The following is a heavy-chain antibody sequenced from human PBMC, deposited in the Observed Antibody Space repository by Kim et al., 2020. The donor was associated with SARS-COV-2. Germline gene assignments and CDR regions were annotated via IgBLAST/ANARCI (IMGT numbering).Heavy chain of an antibody. Sequence: THAESLKGRFTISRDNAKNTLYLQLNTLGAEGTAVYYCTSHRAGAFGSWGPGTLVPVSS. D-gene: IGHD3-10*01. V-gene: IGHV3-74*01. J-gene: IGHJ4*02. CDR3: TSHRAGAFGS.